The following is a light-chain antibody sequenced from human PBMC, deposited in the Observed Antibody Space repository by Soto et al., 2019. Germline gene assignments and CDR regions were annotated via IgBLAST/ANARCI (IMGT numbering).Light chain of an antibody. CDR3: QHSYSRT. J-gene: IGKJ1*01. CDR1: QSISNS. V-gene: IGKV1-39*01. Sequence: DIQMTQSPSSLSASVGDRVTITCRASQSISNSLNWYQQRPGKAPKVLIYGASTLHRGVPSRFSGSGSETDFTLTITSLQPEDFATYYCQHSYSRTFGQGTKVDIK. CDR2: GAS.